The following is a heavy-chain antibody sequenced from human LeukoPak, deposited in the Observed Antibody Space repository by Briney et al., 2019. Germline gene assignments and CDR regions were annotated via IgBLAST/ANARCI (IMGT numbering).Heavy chain of an antibody. V-gene: IGHV1-2*02. Sequence: ASVKVSCKTSGYTFTDYYMHWVRQAPGQGLEWMGWINPNSGGTNYAQKFQGRVTMTRDTSISTAYMELSMLRSDDTAVYYCARSLPPTGYNRLDYWGQGTLVTVSS. CDR3: ARSLPPTGYNRLDY. CDR1: GYTFTDYY. J-gene: IGHJ4*02. D-gene: IGHD3-9*01. CDR2: INPNSGGT.